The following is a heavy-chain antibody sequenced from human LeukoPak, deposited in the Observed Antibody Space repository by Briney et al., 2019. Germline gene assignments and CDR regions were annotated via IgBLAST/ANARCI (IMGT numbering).Heavy chain of an antibody. Sequence: GGSLRLSCAASGFTFSDYYMSWIRQAPGKGLEWVSYISSSSSTIYYADSVKGRFTISRDNAKNSLYLQMNSLRAEDTAVYYCVRARYSGSYFAEGSWGQGTLVTVSS. V-gene: IGHV3-11*04. CDR2: ISSSSSTI. CDR1: GFTFSDYY. CDR3: VRARYSGSYFAEGS. J-gene: IGHJ5*02. D-gene: IGHD1-26*01.